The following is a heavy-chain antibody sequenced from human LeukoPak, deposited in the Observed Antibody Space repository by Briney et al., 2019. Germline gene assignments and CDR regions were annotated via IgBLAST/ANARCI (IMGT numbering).Heavy chain of an antibody. Sequence: SETLSLTCTVSGYSISSGYYWGWIRQPPGKGLEWIGGIYHSGSTDYHPSLQSRVTISVDTSKNHFSLKLSSVTAADPAVYYCARFLFDAFDIWGQGTMVTVSS. CDR1: GYSISSGYY. CDR2: IYHSGST. CDR3: ARFLFDAFDI. V-gene: IGHV4-38-2*02. J-gene: IGHJ3*02. D-gene: IGHD3-10*01.